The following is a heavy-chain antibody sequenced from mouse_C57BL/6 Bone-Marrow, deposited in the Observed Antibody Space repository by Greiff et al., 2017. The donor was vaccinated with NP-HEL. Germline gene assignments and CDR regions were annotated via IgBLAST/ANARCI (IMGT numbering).Heavy chain of an antibody. CDR1: GFTFSSYG. CDR2: ISSGGSYT. V-gene: IGHV5-6*02. CDR3: ARGLEDAMDY. J-gene: IGHJ4*01. Sequence: DVMLVESGGDLVKPGGSLKLSCAASGFTFSSYGMSWVRQTPDKRLEWVATISSGGSYTYYPDSVKGRFTISRDNAKNTLYLQMSSLKSEDTAMYYCARGLEDAMDYWGQGTSVTVSS.